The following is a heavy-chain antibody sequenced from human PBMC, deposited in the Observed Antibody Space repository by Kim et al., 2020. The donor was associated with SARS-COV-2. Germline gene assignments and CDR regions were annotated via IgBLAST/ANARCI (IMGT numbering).Heavy chain of an antibody. CDR3: ARWGYQWLAD. Sequence: GGSLRLSCAASGFTFSSYGFHWVRQAAGKGLQWVAFISHDGSNKNYGESVKGRFSVSRDNPKNTLYLQMDSLRIEDTAVYYCARWGYQWLADWGQGTLVTVSS. J-gene: IGHJ4*02. V-gene: IGHV3-30*03. CDR1: GFTFSSYG. CDR2: ISHDGSNK. D-gene: IGHD6-19*01.